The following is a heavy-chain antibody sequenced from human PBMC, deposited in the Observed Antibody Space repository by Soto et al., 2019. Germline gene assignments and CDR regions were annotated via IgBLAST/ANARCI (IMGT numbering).Heavy chain of an antibody. CDR3: ARDPADVVRCSGGSCYSLPLQFLGGMDV. V-gene: IGHV1-69*01. Sequence: QVQLVQSGAEVKKPGSSVKVSCKASGGTFSSYAISWVRQAPGQGLEWMGGIIPIFGTANYAQKFQGRVTITADESTSTAYMELSSLRSEDTAVYYCARDPADVVRCSGGSCYSLPLQFLGGMDVWGQGTTVTVSS. J-gene: IGHJ6*02. CDR2: IIPIFGTA. CDR1: GGTFSSYA. D-gene: IGHD2-15*01.